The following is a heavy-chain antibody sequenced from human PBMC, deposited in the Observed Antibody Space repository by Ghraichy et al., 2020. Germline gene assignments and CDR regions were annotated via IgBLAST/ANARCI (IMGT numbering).Heavy chain of an antibody. CDR1: GGSISSTSYH. V-gene: IGHV4-39*01. CDR2: VYYSGST. CDR3: ARRQYTLFGVLEYYFDY. Sequence: SETLSLTCTVSGGSISSTSYHWGWIRQPPGKGLEWIGSVYYSGSTYYNPSLKSRVTISVDTSNNQFSLKLHSVTAADTAVYYCARRQYTLFGVLEYYFDYWGQGTLVSVSS. J-gene: IGHJ4*02. D-gene: IGHD3-3*01.